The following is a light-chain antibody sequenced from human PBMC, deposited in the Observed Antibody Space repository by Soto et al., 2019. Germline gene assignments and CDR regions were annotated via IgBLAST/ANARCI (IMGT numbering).Light chain of an antibody. CDR3: QQSYNIPIT. J-gene: IGKJ5*01. CDR2: DAS. Sequence: EIVLTQPPATLSLSPGARAPLSCRASQSVSSYLAWYQQKPGQAPRLLIYDASNRATGIPARFSGSGSGTDFTLIISSLQPEDFATFYCQQSYNIPITFGQGTRLEIK. CDR1: QSVSSY. V-gene: IGKV3-11*01.